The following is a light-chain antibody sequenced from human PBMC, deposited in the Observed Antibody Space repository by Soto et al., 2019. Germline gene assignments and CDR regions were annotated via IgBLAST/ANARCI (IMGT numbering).Light chain of an antibody. CDR1: PGIRND. CDR3: LQHNSYPLT. V-gene: IGKV1-17*01. J-gene: IGKJ4*01. CDR2: AAS. Sequence: DIPMTQSPSSLSASVGDRVTITCRASPGIRNDLAWYQQKPGKAPKCLIYAASTLQTAVPSRFSGSGFGTEFTLTISSLQPEDFATYYCLQHNSYPLTFGGGTKVEIK.